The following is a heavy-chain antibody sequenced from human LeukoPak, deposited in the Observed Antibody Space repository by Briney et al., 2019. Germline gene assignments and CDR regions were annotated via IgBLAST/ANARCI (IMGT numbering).Heavy chain of an antibody. Sequence: GGCVRLSCAASGFTFSSYAMSWARQAPGKGLEWVSAISGSGDGTYYADPVKGRFTISRDNSKNMLYLQISSLRAEDTAVYYCATEARQVSGIVSARDYWGQGALVADSS. CDR2: ISGSGDGT. V-gene: IGHV3-23*01. J-gene: IGHJ4*02. D-gene: IGHD6-13*01. CDR3: ATEARQVSGIVSARDY. CDR1: GFTFSSYA.